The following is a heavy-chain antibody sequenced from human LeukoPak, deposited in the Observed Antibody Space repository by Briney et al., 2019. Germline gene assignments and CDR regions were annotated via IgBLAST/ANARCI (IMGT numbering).Heavy chain of an antibody. V-gene: IGHV3-23*01. CDR2: ISGSGDST. CDR1: GFTFSSYG. Sequence: PGGSLRLSCAASGFTFSSYGMTWVRQAPGKGLEWVSSISGSGDSTYYADSVKGRFTISRDNSKNTLYLQMNSLRAEDTAVYYCAKDLMRGGLSDYWGQGTLVTVSS. J-gene: IGHJ4*02. D-gene: IGHD3-16*01. CDR3: AKDLMRGGLSDY.